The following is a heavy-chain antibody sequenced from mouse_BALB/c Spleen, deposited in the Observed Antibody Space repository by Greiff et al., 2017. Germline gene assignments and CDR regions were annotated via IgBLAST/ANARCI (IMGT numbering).Heavy chain of an antibody. Sequence: VQLQQSGAELAKPGASVKMSCTASGYTFTSYWMHWVKQRPGQGLEWIGYINPSTGYTEYNQKFKDKATLTADKSSSTAYMQLSSLTSEDSAVYYCASYYGIAYWGQGTLVTVSA. CDR1: GYTFTSYW. J-gene: IGHJ3*01. CDR3: ASYYGIAY. V-gene: IGHV1-7*01. CDR2: INPSTGYT. D-gene: IGHD2-1*01.